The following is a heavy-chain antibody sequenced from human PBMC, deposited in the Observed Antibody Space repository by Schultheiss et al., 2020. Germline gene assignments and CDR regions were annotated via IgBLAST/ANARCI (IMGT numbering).Heavy chain of an antibody. D-gene: IGHD3-10*01. J-gene: IGHJ6*02. CDR3: ARDRVLLWFGELLPGSYYYGMDV. CDR1: GGSISSSSYY. V-gene: IGHV4-39*02. Sequence: GSLRLSCTVSGGSISSSSYYWSWIRQPPGKGLEWIGSIYYSGSTYYNPSLKSRVTISVDTSKNQFSLQLNSVTPEDTAVYYCARDRVLLWFGELLPGSYYYGMDVWGQGTTVTVSS. CDR2: IYYSGST.